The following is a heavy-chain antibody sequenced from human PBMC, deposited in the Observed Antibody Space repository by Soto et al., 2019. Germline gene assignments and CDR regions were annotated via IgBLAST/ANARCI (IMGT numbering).Heavy chain of an antibody. V-gene: IGHV3-20*04. CDR2: INWNGGST. CDR3: ARGKGIYYDSSGYDY. J-gene: IGHJ4*02. Sequence: PGGSLRLSCAASGFTFDDYGMSWVRQAPGKGLEWVSGINWNGGSTGYTDSVKGRFTISRDNAKNSLYLQMNSLRAEDTALYYCARGKGIYYDSSGYDYWGQGTLVTVSS. D-gene: IGHD3-22*01. CDR1: GFTFDDYG.